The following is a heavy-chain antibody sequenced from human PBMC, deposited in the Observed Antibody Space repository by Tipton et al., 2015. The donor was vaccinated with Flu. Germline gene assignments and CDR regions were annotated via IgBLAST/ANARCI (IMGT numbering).Heavy chain of an antibody. Sequence: TLSLTCNVSGGSISSDNYYWNWIRQPAGKGLEWIGRIYTSGSTNYNLSLKRRLTISVDTSNNHFSLKLSSVTAADTAVYYCARGSGSGTYLIFDFWGQGTLATVSS. CDR3: ARGSGSGTYLIFDF. J-gene: IGHJ4*02. D-gene: IGHD3-10*01. V-gene: IGHV4-61*02. CDR2: IYTSGST. CDR1: GGSISSDNYY.